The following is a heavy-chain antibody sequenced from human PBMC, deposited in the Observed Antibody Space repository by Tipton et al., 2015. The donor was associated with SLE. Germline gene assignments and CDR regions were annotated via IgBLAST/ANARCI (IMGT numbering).Heavy chain of an antibody. Sequence: TLSLTCTVSGDSISSSSYYWGWIRQPPGKGLEWVGTVYYTGNTFYNPSLKSRVTISVDTSKNQFSLKLSSVTAADTAVYYCARELDTFDIWGQGTVVTVSS. CDR1: GDSISSSSYY. CDR3: ARELDTFDI. V-gene: IGHV4-39*07. J-gene: IGHJ3*02. CDR2: VYYTGNT.